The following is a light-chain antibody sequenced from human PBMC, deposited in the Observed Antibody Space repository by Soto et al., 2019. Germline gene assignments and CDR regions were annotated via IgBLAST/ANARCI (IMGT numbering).Light chain of an antibody. CDR1: QSVSSSS. J-gene: IGKJ1*01. CDR3: QQYGGSPRT. Sequence: VFTQSPATLSVSPGDRATLSCRASQSVSSSSLAWYQQKRGQAPRLLIHGASSRATGIPDRFSGSGSGTDFTLTISRLEPEDFAVYYCQQYGGSPRTFGQGTKVDIK. V-gene: IGKV3-20*01. CDR2: GAS.